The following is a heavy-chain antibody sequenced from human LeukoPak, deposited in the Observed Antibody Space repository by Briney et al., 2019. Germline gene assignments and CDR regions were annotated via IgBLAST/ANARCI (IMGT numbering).Heavy chain of an antibody. Sequence: PGGSLRLSCAASGFTVSSNYMSWVRQAPGKGLEWVSVIYSGGSTYYADSVKGRFTISRDNAKNSLYLQMNSLRAEDTAVYYCARALSGYDSDYYFDYWGQGTLVTVSS. CDR3: ARALSGYDSDYYFDY. D-gene: IGHD5-12*01. V-gene: IGHV3-53*01. J-gene: IGHJ4*02. CDR1: GFTVSSNY. CDR2: IYSGGST.